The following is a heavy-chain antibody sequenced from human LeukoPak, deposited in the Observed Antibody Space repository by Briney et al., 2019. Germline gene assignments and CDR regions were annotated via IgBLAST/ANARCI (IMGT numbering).Heavy chain of an antibody. CDR3: ARDSRTVYYYYYYMDV. CDR1: GFTFSSCA. V-gene: IGHV3-21*01. J-gene: IGHJ6*03. Sequence: PGGSLRLSCAASGFTFSSCAMNWVRQAPGKGLEWVSSISSSSSYIYYADSVKGRFTISRDNAKNSLYLQMNSLRAEDTAVYYCARDSRTVYYYYYYMDVWGKGTTVTISS. CDR2: ISSSSSYI.